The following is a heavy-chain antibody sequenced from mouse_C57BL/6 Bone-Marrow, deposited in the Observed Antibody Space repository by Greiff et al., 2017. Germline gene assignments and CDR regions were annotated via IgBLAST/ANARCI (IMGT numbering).Heavy chain of an antibody. CDR2: ISSGGSYT. Sequence: DVQLQESGGDLVKPGGSLKLSCAASGFTFSSYGMSWVRQTPDKRLEWVATISSGGSYTYYPDSVKGRFTISRDNAKNTLYLQMSSLESEDTAMYYCARQGDYDGDAMDYWGQRTSVTVSS. V-gene: IGHV5-6*01. J-gene: IGHJ4*01. CDR1: GFTFSSYG. CDR3: ARQGDYDGDAMDY. D-gene: IGHD2-4*01.